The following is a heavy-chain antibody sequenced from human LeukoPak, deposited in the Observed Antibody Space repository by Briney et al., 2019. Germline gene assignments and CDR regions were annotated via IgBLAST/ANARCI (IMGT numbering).Heavy chain of an antibody. Sequence: GGSLRLSCVGSGFTFSNYAMSWVRQAPGKGLEWVSAISISGTKTYYGDSVKGRFIISRDNSKNTLYLQMNSLRVEDTAIYYCANEIRPNDYWGRGTLVTVAS. CDR2: ISISGTKT. CDR3: ANEIRPNDY. CDR1: GFTFSNYA. J-gene: IGHJ4*02. V-gene: IGHV3-23*01. D-gene: IGHD4-17*01.